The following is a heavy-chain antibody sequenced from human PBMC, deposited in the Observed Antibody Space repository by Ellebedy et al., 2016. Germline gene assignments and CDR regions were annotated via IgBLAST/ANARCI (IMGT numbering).Heavy chain of an antibody. V-gene: IGHV4-34*01. CDR3: ASLTRIYSSSSLGDYYMDV. CDR1: GGSFSGYY. CDR2: INHSGST. J-gene: IGHJ6*03. Sequence: SETLSLTXAVYGGSFSGYYWSWIRQPPGKGLEWIGEINHSGSTNYNPSLKSRVTISVDTSKNQFSLKLSSVTAADTAVYYCASLTRIYSSSSLGDYYMDVWGKGTTVTVSS. D-gene: IGHD6-6*01.